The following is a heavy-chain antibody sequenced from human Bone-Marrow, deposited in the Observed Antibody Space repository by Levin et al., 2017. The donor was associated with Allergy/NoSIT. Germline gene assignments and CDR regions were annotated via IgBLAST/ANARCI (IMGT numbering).Heavy chain of an antibody. V-gene: IGHV3-11*01. Sequence: PGESLKISCAASGFTFSDYYMSWIRQAPGKGLECVSYISGSGSTIYYADSVKGRFTISRDNAENSLYLQMSSLRADDTAVYYCAREFGSDYSSGCYGHWGQGTLVTVSS. CDR2: ISGSGSTI. CDR1: GFTFSDYY. J-gene: IGHJ4*02. D-gene: IGHD6-19*01. CDR3: AREFGSDYSSGCYGH.